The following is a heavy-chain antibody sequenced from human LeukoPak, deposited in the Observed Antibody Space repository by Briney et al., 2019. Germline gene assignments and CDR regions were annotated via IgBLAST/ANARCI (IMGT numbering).Heavy chain of an antibody. D-gene: IGHD6-19*01. J-gene: IGHJ4*02. V-gene: IGHV3-30*18. CDR3: AKVRWDNSGWYYLDT. CDR1: GFTFSNYG. Sequence: GGSLRLSCAASGFTFSNYGMHWVRQAPGKGLEWVAVVSSDGSVDYYADSLRGRFTVSRDNSKSMLHLQMNSLRPEDTAVYYCAKVRWDNSGWYYLDTWGQGTLLTVSS. CDR2: VSSDGSVD.